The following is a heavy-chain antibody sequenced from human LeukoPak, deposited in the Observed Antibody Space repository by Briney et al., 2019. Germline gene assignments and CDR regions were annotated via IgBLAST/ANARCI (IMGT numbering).Heavy chain of an antibody. Sequence: GGSLRLSCAASGFTFSSYGMHWVRQAPGKGLEWVAVISYDGSNEYYADSVKGRFTISRDNSKNTLYLQMSSLRAEDTAVYYCAKPDDAFDIWGQGTMVTVSS. J-gene: IGHJ3*02. V-gene: IGHV3-30*18. CDR2: ISYDGSNE. CDR3: AKPDDAFDI. CDR1: GFTFSSYG.